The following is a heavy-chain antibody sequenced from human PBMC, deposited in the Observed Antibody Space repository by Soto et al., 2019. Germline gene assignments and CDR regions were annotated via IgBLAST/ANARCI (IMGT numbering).Heavy chain of an antibody. D-gene: IGHD2-21*02. CDR2: ISGSGGST. J-gene: IGHJ4*02. CDR3: AKALALACGGDCYYIDY. V-gene: IGHV3-23*01. CDR1: GFTFSSYA. Sequence: GGSLRLSCAASGFTFSSYAMSWVRQAPGKGLEWVSAISGSGGSTYYADSVKGRFTISRDNSKNTLYLQMNSLRAEDTAVYYCAKALALACGGDCYYIDYWGQGTLVTVSS.